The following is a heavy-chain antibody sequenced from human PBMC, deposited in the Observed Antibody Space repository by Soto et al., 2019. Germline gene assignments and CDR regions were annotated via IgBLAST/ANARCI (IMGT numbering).Heavy chain of an antibody. CDR2: VSTSGNV. CDR1: GGSLTKYY. CDR3: AKVPIRYNWFDP. Sequence: SETLSLTCTVSGGSLTKYYWRWIRQPAGKGLEWIGRVSTSGNVVSKASLRSRLTISVDTSKNQFSLKLSSVTAADTAVYYCAKVPIRYNWFDPWGQGTLVTVSS. J-gene: IGHJ5*02. V-gene: IGHV4-4*07.